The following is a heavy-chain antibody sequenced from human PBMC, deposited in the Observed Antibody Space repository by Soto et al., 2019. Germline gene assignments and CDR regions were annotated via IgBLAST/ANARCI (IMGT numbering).Heavy chain of an antibody. CDR2: IYYSGST. CDR1: GGSISSYY. D-gene: IGHD5-12*01. V-gene: IGHV4-59*01. CDR3: ARWLNDWVDP. J-gene: IGHJ5*02. Sequence: SETLSLTCTESGGSISSYYWSWIRQPPGKGLEWIGYIYYSGSTNYNPSLKSRVTISVDTSKNQFSLKLSSVTAADTAVYYCARWLNDWVDPWGQGTLVPFSS.